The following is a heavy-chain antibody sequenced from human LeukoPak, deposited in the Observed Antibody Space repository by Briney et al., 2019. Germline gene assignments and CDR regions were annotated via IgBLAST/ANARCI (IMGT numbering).Heavy chain of an antibody. D-gene: IGHD3-10*01. J-gene: IGHJ4*02. Sequence: ASVEVSCKASGYTFTSYGISWVRQAPGQGLGWMGWISAYNGNTNYAQKLQGRVTMTTDTSTSTAYMELRSLRSDDTAVYYCARALNYYGSGSYYSDYWGQGTLVTVSS. CDR2: ISAYNGNT. CDR3: ARALNYYGSGSYYSDY. CDR1: GYTFTSYG. V-gene: IGHV1-18*01.